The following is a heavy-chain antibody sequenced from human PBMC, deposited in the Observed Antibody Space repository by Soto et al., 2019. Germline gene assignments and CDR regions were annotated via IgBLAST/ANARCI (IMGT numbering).Heavy chain of an antibody. CDR3: ARQGGDILTPFDP. CDR1: GGSISSSSYY. Sequence: SETLSLTCTVSGGSISSSSYYWGWIRQPPGKGLEWIGSIYYSGSTCYNPSLKSRVTISVDTSKNQFSLKLSSVTAADTAVYYCARQGGDILTPFDPWGQGTLVTVSS. D-gene: IGHD3-9*01. V-gene: IGHV4-39*01. CDR2: IYYSGST. J-gene: IGHJ5*02.